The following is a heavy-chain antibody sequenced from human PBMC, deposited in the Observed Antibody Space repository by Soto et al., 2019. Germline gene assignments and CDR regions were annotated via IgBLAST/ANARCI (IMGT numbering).Heavy chain of an antibody. CDR3: ARVPYYDFWSGYHLPEDY. CDR2: IYYSGST. CDR1: GGSISSGGYY. Sequence: PSETLSLTCTVSGGSISSGGYYWSWIRQHPWKGLEWIGYIYYSGSTYYNPSLKSRVTISVDTSKNQFSLKLSSVTAADTAVYYCARVPYYDFWSGYHLPEDYWGQGTLVTVS. J-gene: IGHJ4*02. D-gene: IGHD3-3*01. V-gene: IGHV4-31*03.